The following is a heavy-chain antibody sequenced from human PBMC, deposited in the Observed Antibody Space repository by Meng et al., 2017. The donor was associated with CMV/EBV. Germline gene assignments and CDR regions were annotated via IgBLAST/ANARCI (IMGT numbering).Heavy chain of an antibody. CDR3: ARARVDDVLTGYLPQGDVYYYGMDV. Sequence: ASVKVSCKTSGYTFTSYGITWVRQAPGQGLEWMGWISAYNGNTNYAQKLQGRVTMTTDTSTSTAYMDLRDLRFDDTAVYYCARARVDDVLTGYLPQGDVYYYGMDVWGPGTTVTVSS. V-gene: IGHV1-18*01. J-gene: IGHJ6*02. D-gene: IGHD3-9*01. CDR2: ISAYNGNT. CDR1: GYTFTSYG.